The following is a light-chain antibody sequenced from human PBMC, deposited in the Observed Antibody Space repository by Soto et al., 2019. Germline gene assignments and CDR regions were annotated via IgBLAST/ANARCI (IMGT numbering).Light chain of an antibody. CDR1: SSDVGNYKY. CDR3: FSYTSSGTYV. J-gene: IGLJ1*01. CDR2: EVS. V-gene: IGLV2-14*01. Sequence: QSVLTQPASVSGSPGQSITISCTGTSSDVGNYKYVSWYQQHPGKAPKLMIYEVSNRPSGVSNRLSGSKSSNTASLTISGLQAEDETDYYCFSYTSSGTYVFGTGTKVTVL.